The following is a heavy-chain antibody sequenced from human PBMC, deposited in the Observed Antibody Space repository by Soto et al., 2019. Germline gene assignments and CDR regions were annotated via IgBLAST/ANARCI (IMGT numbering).Heavy chain of an antibody. CDR1: CASGRNRGFH. CDR2: VYSSGST. Sequence: QVGLQESGPRLVRPSGAPVPPCNVLCASGRNRGFHWGLNPPPPGKGLEWIGFVYSSGSTNYNPSLKSRVTISVDTSKNQLSLDLRSVTTTDTAVYFCARERVVPRGTYRSYFDYWGQGVLVTVSS. D-gene: IGHD1-26*01. CDR3: ARERVVPRGTYRSYFDY. J-gene: IGHJ4*02. V-gene: IGHV4-61*08.